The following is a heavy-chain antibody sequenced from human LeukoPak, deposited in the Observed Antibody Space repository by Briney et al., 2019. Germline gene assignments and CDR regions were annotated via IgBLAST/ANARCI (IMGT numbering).Heavy chain of an antibody. CDR1: GFPFTSYA. Sequence: GGSLRLSCAASGFPFTSYAMTWVRQAPGKGLEWVSAISGSGVTSYFADSVKGRFTISRDNSKNTLYLQMNSLRAEDTAVYYCASEEHYCSSTSCPDYWGQGTLVTVSS. V-gene: IGHV3-23*01. CDR3: ASEEHYCSSTSCPDY. D-gene: IGHD2-2*01. J-gene: IGHJ4*02. CDR2: ISGSGVTS.